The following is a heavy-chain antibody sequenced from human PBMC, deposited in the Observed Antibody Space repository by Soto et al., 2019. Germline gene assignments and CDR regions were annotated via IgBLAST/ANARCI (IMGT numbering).Heavy chain of an antibody. D-gene: IGHD3-3*01. Sequence: GGSLRLSCAASGYTFSDYYMSWIRQAPGKGLEWISYIDTSGTKIYYADSVKGRFTITRDNAKNSLYLEMNSLRDEDTAVFFCASHYDMWSGYLSPVDYWGQGTLVTVSS. CDR3: ASHYDMWSGYLSPVDY. CDR1: GYTFSDYY. J-gene: IGHJ4*02. V-gene: IGHV3-11*01. CDR2: IDTSGTKI.